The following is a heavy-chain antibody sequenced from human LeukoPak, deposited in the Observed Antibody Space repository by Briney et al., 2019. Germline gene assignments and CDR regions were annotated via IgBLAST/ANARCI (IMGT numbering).Heavy chain of an antibody. CDR1: GYMFTSHG. D-gene: IGHD5-12*01. V-gene: IGHV1-18*01. Sequence: ASVKVSFKSSGYMFTSHGIHCLRQAPGQGLEWMGWISAQNGNTNYMQQFLGRVTMTRDTSASTAYMELRSLKSDDTAVYYCARESNGGYGFDYWGQGTPVTVAS. J-gene: IGHJ4*02. CDR3: ARESNGGYGFDY. CDR2: ISAQNGNT.